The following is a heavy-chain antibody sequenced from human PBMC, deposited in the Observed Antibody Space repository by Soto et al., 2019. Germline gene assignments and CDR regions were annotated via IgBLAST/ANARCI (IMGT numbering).Heavy chain of an antibody. CDR1: GFTFSSYA. CDR3: AKPFSAYYYDSSGSR. Sequence: PXGSLRLSCAASGFTFSSYAMSLVRQAPGKGLEWVSAISGSGGSTYYADSVKGRFTISRDNSKNTLYLQMNSLRAEDTAVYYCAKPFSAYYYDSSGSRWGQGTLVTVSS. J-gene: IGHJ4*02. V-gene: IGHV3-23*01. D-gene: IGHD3-22*01. CDR2: ISGSGGST.